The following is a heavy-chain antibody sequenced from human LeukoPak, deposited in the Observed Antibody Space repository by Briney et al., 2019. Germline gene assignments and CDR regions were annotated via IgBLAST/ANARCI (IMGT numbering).Heavy chain of an antibody. CDR2: IYSGGST. CDR1: GFTVSSNY. V-gene: IGHV3-66*01. CDR3: ARSRPGYSSGWTHSFDY. J-gene: IGHJ4*02. D-gene: IGHD6-19*01. Sequence: GGSLRLSCAAPGFTVSSNYMSWVRQAPGKGLEWVSVIYSGGSTYYADSVKGRFTISRDNSKNTLYLQMNSLRAEDTAVYYCARSRPGYSSGWTHSFDYWGQGTLVTVSS.